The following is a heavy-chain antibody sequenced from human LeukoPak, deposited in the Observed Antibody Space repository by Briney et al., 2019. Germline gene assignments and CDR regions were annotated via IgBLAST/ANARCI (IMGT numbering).Heavy chain of an antibody. Sequence: ASVKVSCKASGYTFTSYHMHWVRQAPGQGLEWMGIINPSGGSTSYAQKFQGRVSMTRDTSTSTVYMELSSLRSEDTAVYYCARDGPVVRVGESTGALDIWGQGTMVTVSS. CDR2: INPSGGST. CDR1: GYTFTSYH. J-gene: IGHJ3*02. CDR3: ARDGPVVRVGESTGALDI. D-gene: IGHD3-10*01. V-gene: IGHV1-46*01.